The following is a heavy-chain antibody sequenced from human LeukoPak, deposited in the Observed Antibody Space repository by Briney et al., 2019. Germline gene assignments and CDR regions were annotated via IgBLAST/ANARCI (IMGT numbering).Heavy chain of an antibody. V-gene: IGHV5-51*01. CDR1: GYSFTSYW. J-gene: IGHJ3*02. CDR3: ARSCSSTSCYLTDAFDI. D-gene: IGHD2-2*01. CDR2: IYPGDSDI. Sequence: GESLKISCKGSGYSFTSYWIGWVRQMPGKGLERMGIIYPGDSDIRYSPSFQGQVIISADKSISTAYLQWSSLKASDTAIYYCARSCSSTSCYLTDAFDIWGQGTMVTVSS.